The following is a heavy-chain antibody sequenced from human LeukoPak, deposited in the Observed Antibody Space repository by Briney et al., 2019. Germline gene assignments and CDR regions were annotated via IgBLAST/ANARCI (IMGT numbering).Heavy chain of an antibody. Sequence: ASVKVSCKASGGTFSSYAISWVRQAPGQGLEWMGGIIPIFGTANYAQKFQGRVTITADESTSTAYMELSSLRSEDTAVYYCAFTYYYDSSGYRAGWDAFDIWGQGTMVTVSS. CDR2: IIPIFGTA. CDR3: AFTYYYDSSGYRAGWDAFDI. V-gene: IGHV1-69*13. CDR1: GGTFSSYA. D-gene: IGHD3-22*01. J-gene: IGHJ3*02.